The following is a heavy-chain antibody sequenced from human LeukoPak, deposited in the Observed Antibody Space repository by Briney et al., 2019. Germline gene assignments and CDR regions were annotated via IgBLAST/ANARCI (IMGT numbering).Heavy chain of an antibody. CDR2: IKQDGSYT. V-gene: IGHV3-7*01. CDR1: GFTFSDYW. CDR3: ARWRSGRSEFDY. J-gene: IGHJ4*02. D-gene: IGHD6-19*01. Sequence: GGSLRLSCAASGFTFSDYWMAWVRQAPGKGLEWVAPIKQDGSYTEYGDSLKGRFTISRDNAENSLFLQMNSLRVEDTAVYYCARWRSGRSEFDYWGQGTLVTVSS.